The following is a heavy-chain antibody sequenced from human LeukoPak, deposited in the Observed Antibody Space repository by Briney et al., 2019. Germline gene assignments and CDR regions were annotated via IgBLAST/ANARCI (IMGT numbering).Heavy chain of an antibody. CDR3: ARGLWQWPPWFDP. J-gene: IGHJ5*02. V-gene: IGHV1-8*01. D-gene: IGHD6-19*01. CDR1: GYTFTSYD. CDR2: MNPNSGNT. Sequence: ASVKVSCKASGYTFTSYDINWVRQAPGQGLEWMGWMNPNSGNTAYAQKFQGRVTMTRNASISTAYMELSSLRSEDTAVYYCARGLWQWPPWFDPWGQGTLVTVSS.